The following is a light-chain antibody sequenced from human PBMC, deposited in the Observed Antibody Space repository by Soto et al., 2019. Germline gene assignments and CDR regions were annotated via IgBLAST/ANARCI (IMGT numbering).Light chain of an antibody. CDR2: WAS. CDR3: QQYYSTPYT. J-gene: IGKJ2*01. V-gene: IGKV4-1*01. Sequence: DIVMTQSPDSLAVSLGERATINCKSSQSVLYSSNNKNHLAWYQQKAGQPPKLLVYWASTRESGVPDRFSGSGSGTDFTLTISSLQAEDVAVYYCQQYYSTPYTLGQGTKLEIK. CDR1: QSVLYSSNNKNH.